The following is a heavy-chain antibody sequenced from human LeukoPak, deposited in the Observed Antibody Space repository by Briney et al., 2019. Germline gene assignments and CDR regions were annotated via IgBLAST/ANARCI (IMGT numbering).Heavy chain of an antibody. Sequence: PSETLSLTCTVSGGSISSYYWSWIRQPPGKGLEWIGYIYYSGSTNYNPSLKSRVTISVDTSKNQFSLKLSSVTAADTAVYYCARDVVVTIFGVVTEGHFDYWGQGTLVTVSS. D-gene: IGHD3-3*01. J-gene: IGHJ4*02. CDR1: GGSISSYY. CDR3: ARDVVVTIFGVVTEGHFDY. V-gene: IGHV4-59*01. CDR2: IYYSGST.